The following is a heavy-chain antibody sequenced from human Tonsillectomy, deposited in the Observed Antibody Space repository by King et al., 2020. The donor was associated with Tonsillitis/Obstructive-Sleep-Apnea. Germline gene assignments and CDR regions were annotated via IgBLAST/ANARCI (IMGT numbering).Heavy chain of an antibody. V-gene: IGHV4-59*01. CDR2: IYYSGST. CDR1: GGSISSYS. D-gene: IGHD3-16*01. CDR3: ARERVLEAGGDAFDI. Sequence: QLQESGPGLVKPSETLSLTCTVSGGSISSYSWSWIRQPPGKGLEWIGYIYYSGSTNYNPSLKSRVTISVDTSKNQFSLKLSSVTAADTAVYYCARERVLEAGGDAFDIWGQGTMVTVSS. J-gene: IGHJ3*02.